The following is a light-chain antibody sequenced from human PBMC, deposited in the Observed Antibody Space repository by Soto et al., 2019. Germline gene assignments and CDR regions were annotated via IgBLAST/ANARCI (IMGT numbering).Light chain of an antibody. V-gene: IGKV3-15*01. CDR1: QSINSN. CDR3: QQHKIWPPIT. J-gene: IGKJ5*01. CDR2: DSS. Sequence: EVVLPQSPATLSLSPGERATVSCRASQSINSNLAWYQQKPGQPPRLVIYDSSTRATGVPDRFSGSRSGTEFTLTISSLQSEDLAEYYCQQHKIWPPITFGQGTRLEIK.